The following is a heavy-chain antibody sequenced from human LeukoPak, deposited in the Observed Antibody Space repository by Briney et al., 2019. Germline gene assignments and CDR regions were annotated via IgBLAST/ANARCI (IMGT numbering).Heavy chain of an antibody. D-gene: IGHD5-18*01. J-gene: IGHJ4*02. CDR3: ARASGDIVETATMGSY. CDR2: ISSSSSSI. Sequence: GGSLRLSCAASGFTFNSYSMNWVRQAPGKGLEWVSSISSSSSSIYYADSVKGRFTISRDNAKNTLYLPMNSLRAEDTAVYYCARASGDIVETATMGSYWGQGTLVTVSS. CDR1: GFTFNSYS. V-gene: IGHV3-21*01.